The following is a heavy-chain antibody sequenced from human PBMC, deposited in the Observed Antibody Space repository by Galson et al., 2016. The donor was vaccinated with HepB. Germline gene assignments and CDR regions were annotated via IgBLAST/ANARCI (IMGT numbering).Heavy chain of an antibody. CDR1: GYSFTSYA. CDR3: ARDPTVIYGDYANIGGSDF. CDR2: ISAYNGNT. J-gene: IGHJ4*02. D-gene: IGHD4-17*01. Sequence: SVKVSCKASGYSFTSYAFSWMRQAPGQGLEWMGWISAYNGNTKYAQKFQDRVTMTTDTWTNTSYMELRSLRSDDTAVYYCARDPTVIYGDYANIGGSDFCGQGTLVTVSS. V-gene: IGHV1-18*01.